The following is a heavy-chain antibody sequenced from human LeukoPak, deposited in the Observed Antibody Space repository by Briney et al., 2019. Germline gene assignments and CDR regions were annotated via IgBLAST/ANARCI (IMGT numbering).Heavy chain of an antibody. CDR2: ISGSGGST. CDR1: GFTFSSYA. J-gene: IGHJ6*02. CDR3: ARDVSYGMDV. Sequence: GGSLRLSCAASGFTFSSYAMSWVRQAPGKGLEWVSAISGSGGSTYYADSVKGRFTISRDNAKNTLYLHMNSLRIEDTAVYFCARDVSYGMDVWGQGTTVTVSS. V-gene: IGHV3-23*01.